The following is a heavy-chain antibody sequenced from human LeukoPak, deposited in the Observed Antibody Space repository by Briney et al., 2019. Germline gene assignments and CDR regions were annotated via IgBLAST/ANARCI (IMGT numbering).Heavy chain of an antibody. CDR3: AKGTIGILGRFDH. CDR2: INTDGSST. J-gene: IGHJ4*02. Sequence: AGGSLRLSCAASGFTFSSYWMHWVRQAPGKGLVWVSRINTDGSSTSYADSVKGRFTLSRDNSKNTLYLQMNNLRAEDTAVYYCAKGTIGILGRFDHWGQGTLVTVSS. V-gene: IGHV3-74*01. CDR1: GFTFSSYW. D-gene: IGHD1/OR15-1a*01.